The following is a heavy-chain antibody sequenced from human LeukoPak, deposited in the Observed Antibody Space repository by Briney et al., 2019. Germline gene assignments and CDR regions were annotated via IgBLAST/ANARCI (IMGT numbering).Heavy chain of an antibody. J-gene: IGHJ6*04. Sequence: KPSETLSLTCAVYGGSFSGYYWSWIRQPPGKGLEWIGEINHSGSTNYNPSLKSRVTISVDTSKNQFSLKLSSVTAADTAVYYCAREGAPRRTTMVRGHMDVWGKGTTVTVSS. CDR2: INHSGST. CDR1: GGSFSGYY. D-gene: IGHD3-10*01. CDR3: AREGAPRRTTMVRGHMDV. V-gene: IGHV4-34*01.